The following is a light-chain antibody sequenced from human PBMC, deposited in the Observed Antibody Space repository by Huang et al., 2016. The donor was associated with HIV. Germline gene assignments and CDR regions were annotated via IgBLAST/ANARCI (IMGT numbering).Light chain of an antibody. J-gene: IGKJ2*01. Sequence: DIVMTQSPLSLAVTPGEPASISCRSSQSLLHNNGYNYLNWFLQKPGQSPQLLIYLGSHRASGVPDRFSGSGSGTDCALKISRVEADDVGIYYCMQSLQTPPYTFGQGTKLEIK. CDR2: LGS. CDR1: QSLLHNNGYNY. CDR3: MQSLQTPPYT. V-gene: IGKV2-28*01.